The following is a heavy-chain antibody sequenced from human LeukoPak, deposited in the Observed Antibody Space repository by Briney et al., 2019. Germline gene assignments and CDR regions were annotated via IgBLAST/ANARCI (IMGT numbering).Heavy chain of an antibody. CDR2: INSSGSTI. D-gene: IGHD3-10*01. J-gene: IGHJ4*02. CDR3: ARGPMVRGVIIRRSKSGYFDS. V-gene: IGHV3-48*03. Sequence: GSLRLSFAASGFPFSSYEMNWVRPAPGKGLEWVAYINSSGSTIYYADSVKGRFTISRDNAKNSLYLQMHSLRAEDTAVYYCARGPMVRGVIIRRSKSGYFDSWGQGTLVTVSS. CDR1: GFPFSSYE.